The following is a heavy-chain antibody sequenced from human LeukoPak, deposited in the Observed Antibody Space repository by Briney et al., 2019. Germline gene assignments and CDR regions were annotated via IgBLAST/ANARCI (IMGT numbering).Heavy chain of an antibody. J-gene: IGHJ4*02. D-gene: IGHD3-22*01. CDR2: IIPIFGTA. CDR1: GYTFTNYY. CDR3: ARETYYYDSSGYYPASGPFDY. V-gene: IGHV1-69*13. Sequence: GASVKVSCKASGYTFTNYYMHWVRQAPGQGLEWMGGIIPIFGTANYAQKFQGRVTITADESTSTAYMELSSLRSEDTAVYYCARETYYYDSSGYYPASGPFDYWGQGTLVTVSS.